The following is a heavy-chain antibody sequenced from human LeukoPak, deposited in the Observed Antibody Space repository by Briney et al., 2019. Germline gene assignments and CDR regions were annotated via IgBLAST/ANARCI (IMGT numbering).Heavy chain of an antibody. CDR1: GFTFSSYA. D-gene: IGHD3-22*01. V-gene: IGHV3-23*01. J-gene: IGHJ4*02. Sequence: PGGSLRLSCAASGFTFSSYAMSWVRQAPGKGLEWVSAISGSGGSTYYADSVKGRFTISRDNSKNTLYLQMNSLRAEDTAVYYCAKDQNRYYYDSSGYSIDYWGQGTLVTVSS. CDR2: ISGSGGST. CDR3: AKDQNRYYYDSSGYSIDY.